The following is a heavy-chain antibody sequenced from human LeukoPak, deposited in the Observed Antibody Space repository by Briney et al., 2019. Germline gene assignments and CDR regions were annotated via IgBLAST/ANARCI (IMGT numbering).Heavy chain of an antibody. CDR1: GFTFSSYA. D-gene: IGHD3-3*01. CDR2: INGSGGST. J-gene: IGHJ4*02. Sequence: QPGGSLRLSCAASGFTFSSYAMSWVRQAPGKGLEWVSAINGSGGSTYYADSVKGRFTISRDNSKNTLYQQMNSLRPEDTAVYYCAPDQITIFAVLVAGFDYWGQGTLVTVSS. CDR3: APDQITIFAVLVAGFDY. V-gene: IGHV3-23*01.